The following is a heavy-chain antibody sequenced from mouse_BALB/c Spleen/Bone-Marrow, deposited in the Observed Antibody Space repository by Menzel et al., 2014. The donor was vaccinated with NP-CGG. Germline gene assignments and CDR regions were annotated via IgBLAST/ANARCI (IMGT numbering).Heavy chain of an antibody. CDR3: ARNKGRRGTGAMDY. D-gene: IGHD2-14*01. CDR2: IVSCGST. V-gene: IGHV2-2*02. J-gene: IGHJ4*01. CDR1: VFSLSSYG. Sequence: QVHLQQSGPGLVQPSQSLSITCTVSVFSLSSYGVHWVRQSPGKGLEWLGVIVSCGSTDYNAAFISRLSISRDNSKSQVFFQLTSQQANDTAIYYRARNKGRRGTGAMDYWGQGTSVTVSS.